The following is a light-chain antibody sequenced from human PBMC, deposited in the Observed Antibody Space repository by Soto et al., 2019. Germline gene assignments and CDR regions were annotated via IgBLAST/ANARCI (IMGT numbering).Light chain of an antibody. V-gene: IGKV3D-15*01. Sequence: EIVMTQSPATLSVSPGERVTLSCRASQSVNSNLAWYQQKPGQAPRLLIYHASTRATGIPARFSGSGSGTEFTLTISSLQSEDFAIFYCQQFNNWPPITFGGGTKVDIK. CDR2: HAS. CDR3: QQFNNWPPIT. CDR1: QSVNSN. J-gene: IGKJ4*01.